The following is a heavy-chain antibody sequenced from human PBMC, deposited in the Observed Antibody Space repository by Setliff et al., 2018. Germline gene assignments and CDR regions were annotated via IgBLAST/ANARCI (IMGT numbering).Heavy chain of an antibody. D-gene: IGHD1-26*01. CDR2: IYYSGST. Sequence: SETLSLTCTVSGGSISSYYWSWIRQPPGKGLEWIGYIYYSGSTNYNPALKSRVIISVDTSKNQFSLKLSSVTAADTAVYYCARVGSYGGEYFHQWGQGTMVTVSS. CDR1: GGSISSYY. J-gene: IGHJ1*01. CDR3: ARVGSYGGEYFHQ. V-gene: IGHV4-59*01.